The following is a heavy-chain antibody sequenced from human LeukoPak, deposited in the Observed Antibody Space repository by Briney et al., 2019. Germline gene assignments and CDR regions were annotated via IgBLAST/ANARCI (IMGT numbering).Heavy chain of an antibody. Sequence: GGPLRLSCAASGFTFSSYDMHWVRQATGKGLEWVSAIGTAGDTYYPGSVKGRFTISRENAKNSLYLQMNSLRAGDTAVYYCARGALYYDSSGYLHFDYWGQGTLVTVSS. V-gene: IGHV3-13*01. D-gene: IGHD3-22*01. CDR1: GFTFSSYD. CDR3: ARGALYYDSSGYLHFDY. CDR2: IGTAGDT. J-gene: IGHJ4*02.